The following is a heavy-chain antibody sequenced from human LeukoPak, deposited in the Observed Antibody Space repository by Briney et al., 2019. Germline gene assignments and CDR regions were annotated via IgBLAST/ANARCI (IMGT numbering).Heavy chain of an antibody. CDR1: GYTFTSYD. D-gene: IGHD3-9*01. CDR2: MNPNSGNT. J-gene: IGHJ4*02. CDR3: ARVQAKVLRYFDWLLSMTNQYYFDY. Sequence: ASVKVSCKASGYTFTSYDINWVRQATGQGLEWMGWMNPNSGNTGYAQKFQGRVTMTRNTSISTAYMELSGLRAEDTAVYYCARVQAKVLRYFDWLLSMTNQYYFDYWGQGTLVTVSS. V-gene: IGHV1-8*01.